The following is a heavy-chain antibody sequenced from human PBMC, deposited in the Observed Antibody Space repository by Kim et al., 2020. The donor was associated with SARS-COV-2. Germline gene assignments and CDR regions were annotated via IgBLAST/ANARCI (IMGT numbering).Heavy chain of an antibody. J-gene: IGHJ6*02. CDR3: ARHFPSGSYYYYGMDV. V-gene: IGHV5-10-1*01. Sequence: SFKGHVTISADKSISTAYLQWSSLKASDTAMYYCARHFPSGSYYYYGMDVWGQGTTVTVSS. D-gene: IGHD1-26*01.